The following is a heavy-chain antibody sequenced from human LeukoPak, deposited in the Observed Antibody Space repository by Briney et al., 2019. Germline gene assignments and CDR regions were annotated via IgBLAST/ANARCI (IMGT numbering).Heavy chain of an antibody. CDR3: ARDMVGATRGSFDY. Sequence: ASVKVSCKASGYTFASYGISWVRQAPGQRLEWMGWISAYKGNTNYAQKLQCRVTMTTDTSTSTAYMELRSLRSHDTAVYYCARDMVGATRGSFDYWGQGTLVTVSS. V-gene: IGHV1-18*01. CDR1: GYTFASYG. D-gene: IGHD1-26*01. J-gene: IGHJ4*02. CDR2: ISAYKGNT.